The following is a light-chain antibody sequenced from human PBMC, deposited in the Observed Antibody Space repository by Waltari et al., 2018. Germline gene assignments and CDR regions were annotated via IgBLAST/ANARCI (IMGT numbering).Light chain of an antibody. Sequence: QSALTQPRSVSGSPGQSVTISCTGTSSDVGGYNYVSWYQQHPGKAPKLMIYDVNKRPSGVPDRFSGSKSGNTASLTSSGLQAEDEADYYCCSYAGTYTHVVFGGGTKLTVL. CDR1: SSDVGGYNY. V-gene: IGLV2-11*01. CDR3: CSYAGTYTHVV. J-gene: IGLJ2*01. CDR2: DVN.